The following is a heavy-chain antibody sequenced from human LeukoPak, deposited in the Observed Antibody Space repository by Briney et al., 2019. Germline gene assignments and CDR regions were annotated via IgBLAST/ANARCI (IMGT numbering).Heavy chain of an antibody. CDR3: ARHTVTTWGEYYFDY. D-gene: IGHD4-17*01. Sequence: TLETLSLTCTVSGGSISSSSYYWGWIRQPPGKGLEWIGSIYYSGSTYYNPSLKSRVTISVYTSKNQFSLKLSSVTAADTAVYYCARHTVTTWGEYYFDYWGQGTLVTVSS. V-gene: IGHV4-39*01. CDR1: GGSISSSSYY. CDR2: IYYSGST. J-gene: IGHJ4*02.